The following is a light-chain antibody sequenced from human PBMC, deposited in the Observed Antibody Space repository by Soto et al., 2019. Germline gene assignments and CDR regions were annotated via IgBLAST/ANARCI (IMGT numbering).Light chain of an antibody. V-gene: IGLV1-44*01. CDR2: SNN. Sequence: QSVLTQPPSASGTPGQRVTISCSGSSSNIGSNTVNWYQQLPGTAPKLLMYSNNERPSGVPDRFSGSKSGTSASLAISGLQSEDEADYYCAAWDDSLNGVVVGGGTKLTVL. CDR1: SSNIGSNT. CDR3: AAWDDSLNGVV. J-gene: IGLJ2*01.